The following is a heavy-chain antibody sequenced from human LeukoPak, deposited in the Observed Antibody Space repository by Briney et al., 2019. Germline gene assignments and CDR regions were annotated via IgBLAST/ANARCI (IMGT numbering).Heavy chain of an antibody. CDR2: ISYYVSIE. CDR1: GFTFSSYG. CDR3: AKDRPRYFGWLTYFDY. Sequence: PVRSLRLSCAASGFTFSSYGMHWVRQAPGQGLEGWAVISYYVSIEYYADTVKGRVTISRDNSRNTLYLQMNSLGAEDTAVYYCAKDRPRYFGWLTYFDYWGQGTLVSVPS. V-gene: IGHV3-30*18. D-gene: IGHD3-9*01. J-gene: IGHJ4*02.